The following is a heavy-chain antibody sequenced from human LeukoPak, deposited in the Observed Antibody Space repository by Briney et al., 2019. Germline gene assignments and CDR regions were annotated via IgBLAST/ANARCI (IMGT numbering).Heavy chain of an antibody. D-gene: IGHD3-3*01. CDR1: GYSISSGYY. Sequence: TSETLCLTCAVSGYSISSGYYWGWIRQSPGKGLEWIGSIYSSGTTYYNPSLKSRVTISVDTSKNQFSLKVSSVTAADTAVYYCARPNTIFGGLGSCDRWSQGTLVTVSS. J-gene: IGHJ5*02. V-gene: IGHV4-38-2*01. CDR3: ARPNTIFGGLGSCDR. CDR2: IYSSGTT.